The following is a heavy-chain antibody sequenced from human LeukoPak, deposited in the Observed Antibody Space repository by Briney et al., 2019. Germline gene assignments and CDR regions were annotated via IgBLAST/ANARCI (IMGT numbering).Heavy chain of an antibody. D-gene: IGHD2-8*01. CDR1: GFTVSSNY. J-gene: IGHJ4*02. CDR2: IYSGGST. CDR3: ARGHCTNGVCFDY. V-gene: IGHV3-53*01. Sequence: PGGSLRLSCAASGFTVSSNYMSWVRQAPGKGLEWVSVIYSGGSTYYADSVKGRFTISRGNSKNTPYLQMNSLRAEDTAVYYCARGHCTNGVCFDYWGQGTLVTVSS.